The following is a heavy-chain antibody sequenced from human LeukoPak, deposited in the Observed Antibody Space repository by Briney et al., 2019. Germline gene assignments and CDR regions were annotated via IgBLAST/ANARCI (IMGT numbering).Heavy chain of an antibody. Sequence: GGSLRLSCAASEFSFSSYSMNWVRQAPGKGLEWVSSISGGGETTYYADSTKGRFTISRDNSQNTLYLQMNSLRAEDTAVYYCARDYADYVGYFFFDYWGQGTLVTVSS. CDR1: EFSFSSYS. J-gene: IGHJ4*02. CDR2: ISGGGETT. V-gene: IGHV3-23*01. CDR3: ARDYADYVGYFFFDY. D-gene: IGHD4-17*01.